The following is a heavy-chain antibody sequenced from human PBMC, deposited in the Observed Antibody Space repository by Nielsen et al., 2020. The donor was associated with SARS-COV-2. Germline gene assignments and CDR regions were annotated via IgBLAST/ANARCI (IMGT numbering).Heavy chain of an antibody. CDR1: GGSIRSYF. CDR2: IYDSGST. V-gene: IGHV4-59*01. Sequence: GSLRLSCTVSGGSIRSYFWSWIRQPPGKGLEWIGYIYDSGSTNYNPSLKSRVTISVDTSKNQLSLKLSSVTAADTAVYYCARVESASFGPWGQGTLVTVSS. CDR3: ARVESASFGP. J-gene: IGHJ5*02.